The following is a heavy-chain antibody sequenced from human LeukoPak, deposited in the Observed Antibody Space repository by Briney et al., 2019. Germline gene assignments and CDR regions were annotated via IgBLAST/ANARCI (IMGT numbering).Heavy chain of an antibody. J-gene: IGHJ4*02. CDR3: AKGIHPDSSSWSGPDY. CDR1: GFTFSSYW. Sequence: PGGSLRLSCAASGFTFSSYWMNWVRQAPGKGLEWVANIKQDESEKYYVDSVKGRFTISRDNAKNSLYLQMNSLRAEDMALYYCAKGIHPDSSSWSGPDYWGQGTLVTVSS. CDR2: IKQDESEK. D-gene: IGHD6-13*01. V-gene: IGHV3-7*03.